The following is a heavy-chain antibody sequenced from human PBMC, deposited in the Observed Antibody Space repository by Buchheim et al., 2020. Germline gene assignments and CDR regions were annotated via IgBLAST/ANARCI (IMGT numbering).Heavy chain of an antibody. V-gene: IGHV3-48*03. CDR3: ARVLDSYGPIYGMDV. CDR2: ISSSGSTI. CDR1: GFTFSSYE. D-gene: IGHD5-18*01. Sequence: EVQLVESGGGLVQPGGSLRLSCAASGFTFSSYEMNWVRQAPGKGLEWVSYISSSGSTIYYADSVKGRFTISRDNAKHLLYFQMNSLRAEDTAVYYCARVLDSYGPIYGMDVWGQGTT. J-gene: IGHJ6*02.